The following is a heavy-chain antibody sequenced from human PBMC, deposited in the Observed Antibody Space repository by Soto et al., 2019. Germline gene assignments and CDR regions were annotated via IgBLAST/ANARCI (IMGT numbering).Heavy chain of an antibody. CDR1: GFTFSSYA. D-gene: IGHD4-4*01. CDR2: ISGSGGST. Sequence: PGGSLRLSCAASGFTFSSYAMSWVRQAPGKGLEWVSAISGSGGSTYYADSVKGRFTISRDNSKNTLYLQMNSLRAEDTAVYYCANNPHDCSNLFDYWGQGTLVTVSS. V-gene: IGHV3-23*01. J-gene: IGHJ4*02. CDR3: ANNPHDCSNLFDY.